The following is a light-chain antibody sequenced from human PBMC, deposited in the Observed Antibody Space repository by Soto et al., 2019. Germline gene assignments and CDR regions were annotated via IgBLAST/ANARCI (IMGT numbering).Light chain of an antibody. CDR3: QQSYSTPPLFP. Sequence: DIQMTQSPSSLSASVGDRVTITCRASQSISSYLNWYQQKPGKAPKLLIYAASSLQSGVPSRFSGSGSGTDFTLTISSLQPEDFATYYCQQSYSTPPLFPFGPGT. J-gene: IGKJ3*01. CDR2: AAS. V-gene: IGKV1-39*01. CDR1: QSISSY.